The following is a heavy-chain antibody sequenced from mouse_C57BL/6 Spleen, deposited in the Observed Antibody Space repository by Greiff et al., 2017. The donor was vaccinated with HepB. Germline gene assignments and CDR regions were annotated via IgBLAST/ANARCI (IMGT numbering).Heavy chain of an antibody. J-gene: IGHJ2*01. D-gene: IGHD2-1*01. CDR1: GYTFTSYW. V-gene: IGHV1-52*01. CDR3: ARGGAIYYGNTYYFDY. Sequence: QVQLQQPGAELVRPGSSVKLSCKASGYTFTSYWMHWVKQRPIQGLEWIGNIDPSDSETHYNQKFKDKATLTVDKSTSTAYMQLSSLTSEDSAVYYCARGGAIYYGNTYYFDYWGQGTTLTVSS. CDR2: IDPSDSET.